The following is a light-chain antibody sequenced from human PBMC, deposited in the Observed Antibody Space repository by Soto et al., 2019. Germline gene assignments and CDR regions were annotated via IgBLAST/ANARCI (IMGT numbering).Light chain of an antibody. CDR1: SSDVGGYNY. Sequence: QSVLTQPASVSGSPGQSITISCTGTSSDVGGYNYVSWYQQHPGKAPKLMIYEVSNRPSGVSNRFSGSKSGTSATLGITGLQTGDEADYYCGTWDSSLRAGVFGGGTKLTVL. CDR2: EVS. CDR3: GTWDSSLRAGV. J-gene: IGLJ3*02. V-gene: IGLV2-14*01.